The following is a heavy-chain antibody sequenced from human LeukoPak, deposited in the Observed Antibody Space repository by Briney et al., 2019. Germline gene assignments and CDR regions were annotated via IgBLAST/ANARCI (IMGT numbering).Heavy chain of an antibody. CDR3: AKDMVMVVAATRNFDY. CDR1: GFTFSSYA. Sequence: PGGSLRLSCAASGFTFSSYAMSWVRQAPGKGLEWVSAISGSGGSTYYADSVKGRFTISRDNSKNKLYLQMSSLRVEDTAVYYCAKDMVMVVAATRNFDYWGQGTLVTVSS. J-gene: IGHJ4*02. V-gene: IGHV3-23*01. CDR2: ISGSGGST. D-gene: IGHD2-15*01.